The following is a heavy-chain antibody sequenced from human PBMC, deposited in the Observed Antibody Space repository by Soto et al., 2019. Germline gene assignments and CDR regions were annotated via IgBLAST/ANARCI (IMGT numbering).Heavy chain of an antibody. V-gene: IGHV4-34*01. CDR3: AREVEVVVVAATPYWFDP. CDR1: GGSFSGYY. Sequence: QVQLQQWGAGLLKPSETLSLTCAVYGGSFSGYYWSWIRQPPGKGLEWIGEINHSGSTNYNPSLNSRVPISVDRSRNHFSLKLSSVTAADTAVYYGAREVEVVVVAATPYWFDPWGQGTLVTVSS. CDR2: INHSGST. J-gene: IGHJ5*02. D-gene: IGHD2-15*01.